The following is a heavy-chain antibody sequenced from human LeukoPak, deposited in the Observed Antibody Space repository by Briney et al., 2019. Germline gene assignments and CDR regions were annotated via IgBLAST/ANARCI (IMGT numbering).Heavy chain of an antibody. CDR1: GFTFSSYG. V-gene: IGHV3-33*01. J-gene: IGHJ4*02. D-gene: IGHD3-22*01. CDR3: ARDHHKLTYYYDSSGYYFDY. CDR2: IWYDGSNK. Sequence: GRSLRLSCAASGFTFSSYGMHWVRQAPGKGLEWVAVIWYDGSNKYYADSVKGRFTISRDNSKNTLCLQMNSLRAEDTAVYYCARDHHKLTYYYDSSGYYFDYWGQGTLVTVSS.